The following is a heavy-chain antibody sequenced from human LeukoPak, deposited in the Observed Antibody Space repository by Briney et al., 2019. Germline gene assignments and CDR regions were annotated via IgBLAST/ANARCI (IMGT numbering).Heavy chain of an antibody. CDR1: GGSISSGGYY. CDR3: ARVFRDGYNYREEHAFDI. CDR2: IYHGGST. V-gene: IGHV4-30-2*01. J-gene: IGHJ3*02. Sequence: SETLSLTCTVSGGSISSGGYYWGWIRQPPGKGLEWIGYIYHGGSTYYNPSLKSRVTISVDTSKNQFSLKLSSVTAADTAVYYCARVFRDGYNYREEHAFDIWGQGTMVTVSS. D-gene: IGHD5-24*01.